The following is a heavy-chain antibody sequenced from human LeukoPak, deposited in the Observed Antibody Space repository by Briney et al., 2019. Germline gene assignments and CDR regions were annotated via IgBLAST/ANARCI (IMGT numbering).Heavy chain of an antibody. CDR2: IIPNHGIA. CDR1: GGTFSSYA. Sequence: SVKVSCKASGGTFSSYAISWVRQAPGQGLEWMGRIIPNHGIANYAQKFQGRVTITADKSTSTAYMELSSLRSEDTAVYYCARDLGSYSGYYYYGMDVGGQGTTVTVSS. D-gene: IGHD3-10*01. V-gene: IGHV1-69*04. J-gene: IGHJ6*02. CDR3: ARDLGSYSGYYYYGMDV.